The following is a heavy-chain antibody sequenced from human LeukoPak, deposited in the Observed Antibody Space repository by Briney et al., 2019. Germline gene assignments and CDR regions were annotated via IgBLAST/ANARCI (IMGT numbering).Heavy chain of an antibody. V-gene: IGHV6-1*01. CDR3: ASTIASARWELYFDY. D-gene: IGHD1-26*01. Sequence: SQTLSLTCAISGDSVSSNSAAWNWIRQSPSRGLEWLGRTYYRSKWYNDYAVSVKSRITINPDTSKNQFSLQLNSVTPEDTAVYYCASTIASARWELYFDYWGQGTLVTVSS. J-gene: IGHJ4*02. CDR2: TYYRSKWYN. CDR1: GDSVSSNSAA.